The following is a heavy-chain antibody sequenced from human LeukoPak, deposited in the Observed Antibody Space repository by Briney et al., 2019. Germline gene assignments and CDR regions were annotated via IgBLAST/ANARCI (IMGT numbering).Heavy chain of an antibody. V-gene: IGHV4-59*08. D-gene: IGHD3-22*01. Sequence: SDTLSLTCSASGGSISSYYWSWIRQPPGKGLEWIGYIYYSGSTNYNPSLKSRVTISVDTSKNQFSLKLSSVTAADMAVYYCAKAVVVSTTRLGPFDTWGQGTMVTVSS. J-gene: IGHJ3*02. CDR3: AKAVVVSTTRLGPFDT. CDR2: IYYSGST. CDR1: GGSISSYY.